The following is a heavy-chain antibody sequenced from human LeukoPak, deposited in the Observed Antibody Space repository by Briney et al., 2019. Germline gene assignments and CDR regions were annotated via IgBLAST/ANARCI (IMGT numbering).Heavy chain of an antibody. D-gene: IGHD3-9*01. CDR3: AREGAYIDWPQAPDI. Sequence: ASVTVSFKASGYTFSSYGISWVRQAPGQGLEWMGWISGYNALTETAQKVQGRLTLTTDTSTTTAYMELRTLRSDDTAVYYCAREGAYIDWPQAPDIWGQGTMVTVS. V-gene: IGHV1-18*01. CDR1: GYTFSSYG. J-gene: IGHJ3*02. CDR2: ISGYNALT.